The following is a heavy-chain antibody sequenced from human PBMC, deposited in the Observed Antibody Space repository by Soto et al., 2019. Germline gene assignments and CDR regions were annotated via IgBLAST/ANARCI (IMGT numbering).Heavy chain of an antibody. V-gene: IGHV5-51*01. J-gene: IGHJ3*02. CDR1: GYSFSNYW. D-gene: IGHD3-22*01. CDR2: IYPGDSET. Sequence: GESLKISCKCSGYSFSNYWIAWVRQMPGKGLEWMGIIYPGDSETRYNPSFEGHVTFSVDESTNTAYLQWSSLQASDTAMYYCATSSGYPPGAFDIWGQGTMVTVSS. CDR3: ATSSGYPPGAFDI.